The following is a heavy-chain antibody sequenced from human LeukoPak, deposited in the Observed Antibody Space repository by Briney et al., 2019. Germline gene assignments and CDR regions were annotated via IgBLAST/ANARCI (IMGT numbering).Heavy chain of an antibody. CDR3: AKSDGIQLWYPLDY. Sequence: GGSLRLSCAASGFTFSSYAMSWVRQAPRKGLEWVSTISGSGGSTYYADSVKGRFTISRDNSKNTLHLQMNSLRAEDTAVYYCAKSDGIQLWYPLDYWGQGTLVTVSS. D-gene: IGHD5-18*01. V-gene: IGHV3-23*01. J-gene: IGHJ4*02. CDR2: ISGSGGST. CDR1: GFTFSSYA.